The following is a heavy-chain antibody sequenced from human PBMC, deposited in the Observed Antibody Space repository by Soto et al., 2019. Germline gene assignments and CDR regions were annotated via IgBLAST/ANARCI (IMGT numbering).Heavy chain of an antibody. CDR1: GFTFSSYS. Sequence: GGSLRLSCAASGFTFSSYSMNWVRQAPGKGLEWVSSISSSSSYIYYADSVKGRFTISRDNAKNSLYLQMNSLRAEDTAVYYCASLTWTNDFWSGYSNYYYYYMDVWGKGTTVTVSS. D-gene: IGHD3-3*01. CDR2: ISSSSSYI. J-gene: IGHJ6*03. V-gene: IGHV3-21*01. CDR3: ASLTWTNDFWSGYSNYYYYYMDV.